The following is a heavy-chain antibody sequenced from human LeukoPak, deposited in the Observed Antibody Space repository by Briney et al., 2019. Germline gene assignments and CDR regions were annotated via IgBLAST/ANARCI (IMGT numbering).Heavy chain of an antibody. CDR1: GGSISSYY. CDR2: IYYSGST. J-gene: IGHJ4*02. Sequence: PSETLSLTCTVSGGSISSYYWSWIRQPPGKGLGWIGYIYYSGSTNYNPSLKSRVTISVDTSKNQFSLKLSSVTAADTAVYYCARDSSSWSGSLYYFDYWGQGTLVTVSS. CDR3: ARDSSSWSGSLYYFDY. D-gene: IGHD6-13*01. V-gene: IGHV4-59*01.